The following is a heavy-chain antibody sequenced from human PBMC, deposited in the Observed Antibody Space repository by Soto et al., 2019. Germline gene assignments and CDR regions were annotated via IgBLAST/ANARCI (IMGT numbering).Heavy chain of an antibody. D-gene: IGHD3-10*01. CDR1: GFSFSSYS. Sequence: GGSLRLSCAASGFSFSSYSVTWVRQAPGKGLEWVSSISSSSSYIYYADSVKGRFTISRDNAKNSLYLQMNSLRAEDTAVYYCAQGGITMVRGVMDYYYYGMDVWGQGTTVTVSS. CDR2: ISSSSSYI. CDR3: AQGGITMVRGVMDYYYYGMDV. J-gene: IGHJ6*02. V-gene: IGHV3-21*01.